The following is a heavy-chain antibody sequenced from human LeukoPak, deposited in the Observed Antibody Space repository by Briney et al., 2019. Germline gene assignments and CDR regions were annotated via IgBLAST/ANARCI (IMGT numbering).Heavy chain of an antibody. J-gene: IGHJ4*02. D-gene: IGHD3-10*01. CDR1: GFTFSDFY. CDR3: TRGPYYGDY. CDR2: ISTSSSTI. Sequence: GGSLRLSCAASGFTFSDFYMSWIRQAPGRGLEWVSYISTSSSTIYYADSVKGRFTISRDNSKKSLYLQLDSLRDEDTAVYYCTRGPYYGDYWGQGTLVIVSS. V-gene: IGHV3-11*04.